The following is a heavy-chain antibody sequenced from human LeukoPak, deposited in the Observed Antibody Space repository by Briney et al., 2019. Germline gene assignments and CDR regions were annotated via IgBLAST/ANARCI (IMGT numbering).Heavy chain of an antibody. CDR1: GFTLSSYW. J-gene: IGHJ4*02. D-gene: IGHD1-26*01. Sequence: GGSPRLSCAVSGFTLSSYWMSWVRQSPEKGLEWVANIKEDGSEKYYVDSVKGRFTISRDNAKNSLYLQMNSLRAEDTAVYFCARARATGEFDCWGQGTLVTVSS. CDR3: ARARATGEFDC. CDR2: IKEDGSEK. V-gene: IGHV3-7*01.